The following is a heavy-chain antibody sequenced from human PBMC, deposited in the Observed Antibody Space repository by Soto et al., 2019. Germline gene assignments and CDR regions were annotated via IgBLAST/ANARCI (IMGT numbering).Heavy chain of an antibody. V-gene: IGHV1-69*13. Sequence: SVKVSCKASGGTFSSYAISWGRQAPGQGLEWMGGIIPSFGAADYAQKFQGRVTITADEYTSTAYMELSSLRSEDTAVYYCAGHSGGSPEGQYYYGMDVWGQGTTVTVSS. J-gene: IGHJ6*02. CDR1: GGTFSSYA. D-gene: IGHD1-26*01. CDR2: IIPSFGAA. CDR3: AGHSGGSPEGQYYYGMDV.